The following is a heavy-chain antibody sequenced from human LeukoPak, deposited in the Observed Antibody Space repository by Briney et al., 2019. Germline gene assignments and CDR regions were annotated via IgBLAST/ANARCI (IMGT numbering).Heavy chain of an antibody. CDR3: ANARSGWYGWFDP. CDR2: IRYDGSNK. J-gene: IGHJ5*02. Sequence: PGGSLRLSCAASGFTFSSYGMHWVRQAPGKGLEWVAFIRYDGSNKYYADSVKGRFTISRDNSKNTLYLQMNSLRAEDTAVYYCANARSGWYGWFDPWGQGTLVTVSS. V-gene: IGHV3-30*02. CDR1: GFTFSSYG. D-gene: IGHD6-19*01.